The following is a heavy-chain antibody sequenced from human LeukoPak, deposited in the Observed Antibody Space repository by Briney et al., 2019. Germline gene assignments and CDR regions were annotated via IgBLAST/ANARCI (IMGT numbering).Heavy chain of an antibody. Sequence: GGSLRLSCAASGFTFSSYGMHWVRQAPGKGLEWVAFIRYDGSNKYYADSVKGRFTISRDNSKNTLYLQMNSLRAEDTAVYYCAKDRGLAGNWFDPWGQGTLVTVSS. CDR2: IRYDGSNK. V-gene: IGHV3-30*02. J-gene: IGHJ5*02. D-gene: IGHD3-10*01. CDR3: AKDRGLAGNWFDP. CDR1: GFTFSSYG.